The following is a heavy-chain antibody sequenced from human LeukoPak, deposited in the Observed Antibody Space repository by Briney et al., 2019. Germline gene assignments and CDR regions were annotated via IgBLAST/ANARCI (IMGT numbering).Heavy chain of an antibody. CDR1: GSTFTGYY. J-gene: IGHJ5*02. V-gene: IGHV1-2*02. D-gene: IGHD3-10*01. CDR3: ARDALPSYYYGSGSGSNWFDP. CDR2: INPNSGGT. Sequence: ASVKVSCKASGSTFTGYYMHWVRQAPGQGLEWMGWINPNSGGTNYAQKFQGRVTMTRDTSISTAYMELSRLRSEDTAVYYCARDALPSYYYGSGSGSNWFDPWGQGTLVTVSS.